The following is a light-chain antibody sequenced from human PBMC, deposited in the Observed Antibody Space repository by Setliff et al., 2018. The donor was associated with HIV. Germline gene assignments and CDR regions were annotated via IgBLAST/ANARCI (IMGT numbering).Light chain of an antibody. CDR2: QDS. Sequence: SYELTQPPSVSVSPGQTASITCSGDKLGDKYACWYQQKPGQSPVLVIYQDSKRPSGIPERFSGSNSGNTATLTISGTQAMDEADYYCQAWDSSTAVFGTGTNHRP. J-gene: IGLJ1*01. V-gene: IGLV3-1*01. CDR1: KLGDKY. CDR3: QAWDSSTAV.